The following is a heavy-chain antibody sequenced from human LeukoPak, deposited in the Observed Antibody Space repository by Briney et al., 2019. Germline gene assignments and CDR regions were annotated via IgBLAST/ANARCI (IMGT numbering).Heavy chain of an antibody. J-gene: IGHJ4*02. CDR2: ISSTGTTI. CDR1: GFTLTSYE. CDR3: ARGAVGADY. Sequence: GGSLRLSCAASGFTLTSYEMNWVRQAPGKGLEWVSYISSTGTTIYYADSVKGRFTISRGSAKNSVYLQMNSLRAEDTAVYYCARGAVGADYWGQGTLVTASS. V-gene: IGHV3-48*03. D-gene: IGHD3-16*01.